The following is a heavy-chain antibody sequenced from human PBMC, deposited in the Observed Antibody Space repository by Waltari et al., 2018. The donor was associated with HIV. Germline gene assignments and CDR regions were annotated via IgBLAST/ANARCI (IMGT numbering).Heavy chain of an antibody. CDR1: GFTFSSFA. CDR3: AKDLAMVGATLDY. V-gene: IGHV3-23*01. CDR2: ISGSGGST. D-gene: IGHD1-26*01. J-gene: IGHJ4*02. Sequence: EVQLLESGGGLVQPGGSLRLSCAASGFTFSSFAMSWVRQAPGKGLEWVSGISGSGGSTYYADSVKGRFTISRDNSKNTLYLQMNSLRVEDTAVYYCAKDLAMVGATLDYWGQGTLVTVSS.